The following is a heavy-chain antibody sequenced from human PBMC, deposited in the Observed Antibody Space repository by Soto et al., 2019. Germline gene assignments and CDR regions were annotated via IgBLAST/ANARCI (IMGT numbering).Heavy chain of an antibody. V-gene: IGHV4-30-2*01. J-gene: IGHJ6*02. CDR2: IYHSGST. D-gene: IGHD2-2*02. CDR3: ARDLSPRYCSSTSCYRDYGMDV. Sequence: SETLSLTCAVSGGSISSGGYSWSWIRQPPGKGLVWIGYIYHSGSTYYNPSLKSRVTISVDRSKNQFSLKLSSVTAVDTAVYYCARDLSPRYCSSTSCYRDYGMDVWGQWTTVPVSS. CDR1: GGSISSGGYS.